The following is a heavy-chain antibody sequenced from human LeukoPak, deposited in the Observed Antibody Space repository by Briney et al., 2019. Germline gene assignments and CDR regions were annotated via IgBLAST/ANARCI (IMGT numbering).Heavy chain of an antibody. CDR1: GFTFSSYA. Sequence: PGGSLRLSCAASGFTFSSYAMNWVRQAPGKGLEWVSAISGTGGSTYYADSVKGRFTISRDNAKNSLYLQMNSLRAEDTAVYYCARDPRYSSSYDYWGQGTLVTVSS. J-gene: IGHJ4*02. CDR3: ARDPRYSSSYDY. D-gene: IGHD6-13*01. CDR2: ISGTGGST. V-gene: IGHV3-23*01.